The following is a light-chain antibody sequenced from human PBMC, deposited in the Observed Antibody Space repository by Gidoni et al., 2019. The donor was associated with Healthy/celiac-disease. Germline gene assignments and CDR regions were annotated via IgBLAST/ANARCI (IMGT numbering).Light chain of an antibody. J-gene: IGLJ3*02. CDR3: QSYDSSLSGSV. Sequence: QSVLTQPPSVSGAPGQRVTISCTGSSSNIGAGYDVHWYHQLPGTAPKLLIYGNSNRPSGVPDRFSGSKSGPSASLAITGLQAEDEADYYCQSYDSSLSGSVFGGGTKLTVL. CDR2: GNS. CDR1: SSNIGAGYD. V-gene: IGLV1-40*01.